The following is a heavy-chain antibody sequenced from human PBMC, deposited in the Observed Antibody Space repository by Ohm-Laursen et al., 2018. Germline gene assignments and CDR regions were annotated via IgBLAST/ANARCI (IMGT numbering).Heavy chain of an antibody. Sequence: TQTLTLTRTVSGISLSTSGMRVGWIRQPPGKALEWLARVDWDDEEFYSTSLKSRLTISKDTSKNQVVLTMTNMDPVDTATYYCARITRGSGWYDYWGQGTLVTVSS. CDR3: ARITRGSGWYDY. V-gene: IGHV2-70*04. J-gene: IGHJ4*02. CDR1: GISLSTSGMR. D-gene: IGHD6-19*01. CDR2: VDWDDEE.